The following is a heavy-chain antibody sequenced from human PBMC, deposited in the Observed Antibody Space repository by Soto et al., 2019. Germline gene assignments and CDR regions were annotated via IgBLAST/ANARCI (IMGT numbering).Heavy chain of an antibody. CDR2: IKAGNGNT. CDR1: GYTFSTYA. V-gene: IGHV1-3*01. J-gene: IGHJ6*03. D-gene: IGHD6-6*01. Sequence: QVQLVQSGAEVKKPGASVKVFCKASGYTFSTYAMHWVRQAPGQRLEWRGWIKAGNGNTKYSQKFRGKVTITRDPSASTAYMELSSLRSDATAMYYCARGSIAVPTMYFCCNMDLCGKGTTVTVSS. CDR3: ARGSIAVPTMYFCCNMDL.